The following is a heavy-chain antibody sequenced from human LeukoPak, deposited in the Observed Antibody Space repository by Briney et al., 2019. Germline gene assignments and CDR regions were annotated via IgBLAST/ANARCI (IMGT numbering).Heavy chain of an antibody. V-gene: IGHV4-59*01. CDR2: IYYSGST. J-gene: IGHJ6*02. CDR3: ARDSRVAAAGSHYYGMDV. CDR1: GGSISSYY. Sequence: SETLSLTCTVSGGSISSYYWSWIRQPPGKGLEWIGYIYYSGSTNYNPSLKSRVTISVDTSRNQFSLKLSSVTAADTAVYYCARDSRVAAAGSHYYGMDVWGQGTMVTVSS. D-gene: IGHD6-13*01.